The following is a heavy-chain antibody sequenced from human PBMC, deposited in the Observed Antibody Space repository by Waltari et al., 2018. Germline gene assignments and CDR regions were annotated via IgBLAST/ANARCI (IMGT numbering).Heavy chain of an antibody. D-gene: IGHD6-6*01. CDR3: ARDPLSAPEPRVAFDI. CDR1: GFTFSSYS. V-gene: IGHV3-21*01. Sequence: EVQLVESGGGLVKPGGSLRLSCAASGFTFSSYSMNWVRQAPGKGLEWVSSISSSSSYIYYADSVKGRFTISRDNAKNSLYLQMNSLRAEDTAVYYCARDPLSAPEPRVAFDIWGQGTMVTVSS. J-gene: IGHJ3*02. CDR2: ISSSSSYI.